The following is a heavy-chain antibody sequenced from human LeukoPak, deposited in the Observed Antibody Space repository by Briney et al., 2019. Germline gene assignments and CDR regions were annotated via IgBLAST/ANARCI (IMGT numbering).Heavy chain of an antibody. D-gene: IGHD6-13*01. CDR2: IYTSGST. CDR1: GGSISSGSDY. CDR3: ARGIAARSYFDY. V-gene: IGHV4-61*02. J-gene: IGHJ4*02. Sequence: SETLSLTCTVSGGSISSGSDYWRWIRQPAGKGLEWIRRIYTSGSTNYNPSLKSRVTISVDTSKNQFSLKLSSVTAADTAVYYCARGIAARSYFDYWGQGTLVTVSS.